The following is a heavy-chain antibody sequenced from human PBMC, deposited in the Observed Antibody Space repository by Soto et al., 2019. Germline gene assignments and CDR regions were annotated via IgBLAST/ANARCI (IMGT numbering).Heavy chain of an antibody. CDR2: IYWNDDT. CDR1: GFSLSTSGVG. V-gene: IGHV2-5*01. CDR3: ADSGTLAVPISEGINCYFEL. J-gene: IGHJ2*01. Sequence: QITLKESGPTLVKPTQPLTLTCTFSGFSLSTSGVGVGWIRQPPGKALEWLALIYWNDDTRYSPSLESSLTLAKDTYKNPVVRTPTNSYPVDTDTYYCADSGTLAVPISEGINCYFELCGRGTLVTVA. D-gene: IGHD6-19*01.